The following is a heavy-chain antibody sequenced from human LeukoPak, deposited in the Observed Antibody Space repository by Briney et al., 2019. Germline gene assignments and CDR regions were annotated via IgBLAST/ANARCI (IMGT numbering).Heavy chain of an antibody. D-gene: IGHD3-22*01. V-gene: IGHV3-11*01. Sequence: GGSLRLSCAASGFTFGDYYMSWIRQAPGKGLEWIAYISSRDDSINYADSLTGRFTISRDNAKNSLFSQMNSLRAEDTAVYYCARGRHYHDTRGYSDAFDIWGQGTLVTVSS. CDR3: ARGRHYHDTRGYSDAFDI. J-gene: IGHJ3*02. CDR1: GFTFGDYY. CDR2: ISSRDDSI.